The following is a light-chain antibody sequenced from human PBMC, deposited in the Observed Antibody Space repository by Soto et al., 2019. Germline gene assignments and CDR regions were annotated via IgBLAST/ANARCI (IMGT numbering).Light chain of an antibody. Sequence: VLTQSPGTLSLSPGERATLSCSASQSVRSSHLAWYQQMPGQAPRLLIYGASNRATGIPDRFSGSGSGTDFTLTISRLEPEDFAVYYCQQYSSSPLTFGGGTKVDIK. CDR2: GAS. CDR3: QQYSSSPLT. CDR1: QSVRSSH. V-gene: IGKV3-20*01. J-gene: IGKJ4*01.